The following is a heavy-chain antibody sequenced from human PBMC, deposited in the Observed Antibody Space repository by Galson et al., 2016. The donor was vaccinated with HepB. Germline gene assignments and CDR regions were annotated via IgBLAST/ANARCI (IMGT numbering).Heavy chain of an antibody. D-gene: IGHD3-3*01. CDR3: AKEVAGWSSYFQIASLGS. J-gene: IGHJ4*02. Sequence: SLRLSCAASGFTFRNYGMTWVRQAPGKGLEVVSSISRSGDSTDYADSVKGRFTISRDNLKNTVYLEMNSLRAEDTAVYYCAKEVAGWSSYFQIASLGSWGQGTLVTVSS. CDR1: GFTFRNYG. CDR2: ISRSGDST. V-gene: IGHV3-23*01.